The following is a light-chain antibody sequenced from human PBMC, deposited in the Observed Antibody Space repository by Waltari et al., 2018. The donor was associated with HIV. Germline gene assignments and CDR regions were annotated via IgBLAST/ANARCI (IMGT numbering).Light chain of an antibody. CDR3: SSYTSSSTRV. Sequence: QSDLTKPASGSGSLGRSLTIPGPGTSRDAGVFNYVSWYQQPPGKAPKLIIYVVSNRPSGVSNRFSGSKCGKAASRTISGRQTEDEADYYCSSYTSSSTRVVGAATKVPLL. CDR2: VVS. CDR1: SRDAGVFNY. V-gene: IGLV2-14*03. J-gene: IGLJ1*01.